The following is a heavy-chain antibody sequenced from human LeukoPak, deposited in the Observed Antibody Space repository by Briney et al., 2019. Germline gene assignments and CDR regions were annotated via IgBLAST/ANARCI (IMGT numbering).Heavy chain of an antibody. Sequence: GGSLRLSCAASGFTFSSYSMNWVRQAPGKGLEWVSSISSSSSYIYYADSVKGRFTISRDNAKNSLYLQMDSLRAEDTAVYYCARQYSYGFDWFDPWGQGTLVTVS. D-gene: IGHD5-18*01. CDR1: GFTFSSYS. V-gene: IGHV3-21*01. J-gene: IGHJ5*02. CDR3: ARQYSYGFDWFDP. CDR2: ISSSSSYI.